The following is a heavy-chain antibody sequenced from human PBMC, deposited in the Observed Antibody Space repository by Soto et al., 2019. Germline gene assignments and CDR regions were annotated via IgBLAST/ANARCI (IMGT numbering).Heavy chain of an antibody. CDR1: GASTGSGGW. D-gene: IGHD2-8*02. J-gene: IGHJ5*02. V-gene: IGHV4-4*02. CDR2: IFHDGNT. Sequence: PSETLSLTCAVSGASTGSGGWWSWVRQPPGKGLEWSAEIFHDGNTNYSPSLKSRVTISVDKSQNQFSLNVYSVTAADTAVYYCARHEGWTGPDQWGQGTLVTVS. CDR3: ARHEGWTGPDQ.